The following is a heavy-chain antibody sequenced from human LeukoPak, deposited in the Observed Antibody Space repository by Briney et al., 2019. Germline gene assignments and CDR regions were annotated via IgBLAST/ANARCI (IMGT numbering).Heavy chain of an antibody. CDR1: GGSISSYY. D-gene: IGHD6-25*01. V-gene: IGHV4-59*08. Sequence: PSETLSLTCTVSGGSISSYYWSWIRQPPGKGLEWIGYMYYSGSSDYNPSLKSRVTISMDTSKNQFSLRLSSVTATDTAVYYCARHSDGSGLFHWFDPWGQGTLVTVSS. CDR2: MYYSGSS. CDR3: ARHSDGSGLFHWFDP. J-gene: IGHJ5*02.